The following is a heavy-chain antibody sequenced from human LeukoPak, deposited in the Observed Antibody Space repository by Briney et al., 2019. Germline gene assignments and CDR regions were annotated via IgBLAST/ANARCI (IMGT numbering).Heavy chain of an antibody. Sequence: PSETLSLTCIVSGYSISSGYYWGWIRQPPGKGLEWIGSIYHSGSTYYNPSLKSRVTISVDTSKNQFSLKVSSVTAADTAVYYCARRYYDSSGYYYFDYWGQGTLVTVSS. J-gene: IGHJ4*02. CDR3: ARRYYDSSGYYYFDY. CDR2: IYHSGST. V-gene: IGHV4-38-2*02. D-gene: IGHD3-22*01. CDR1: GYSISSGYY.